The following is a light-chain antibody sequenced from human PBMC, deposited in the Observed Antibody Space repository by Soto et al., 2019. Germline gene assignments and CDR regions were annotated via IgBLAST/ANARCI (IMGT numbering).Light chain of an antibody. V-gene: IGKV1-5*01. CDR3: QQYSSYSLHP. CDR1: QSISGW. J-gene: IGKJ2*01. Sequence: DIQMTQSPSTLSASVGDRVTITCRASQSISGWLAWFQQKPGKAPKLLIYDASTLESGVPSRFSGSGSGTQFTLTISSLQPDDFATYFCQQYSSYSLHPFGQGTKLEI. CDR2: DAS.